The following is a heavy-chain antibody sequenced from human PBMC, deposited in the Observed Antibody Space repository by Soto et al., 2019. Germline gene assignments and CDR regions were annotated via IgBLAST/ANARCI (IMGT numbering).Heavy chain of an antibody. CDR1: GGSISSGGYY. D-gene: IGHD3-10*01. CDR2: IYYSGST. J-gene: IGHJ4*02. V-gene: IGHV4-31*01. Sequence: QVQLQESGPGLVKPSQTLSLTCTVSGGSISSGGYYWSWIRQHPGKGLEWIGYIYYSGSTYYNPSLKSLVTISVDTSKNQFYLKLRSVTAAETAVYYCARDGGSGSPFDYWGQGTLVTVSS. CDR3: ARDGGSGSPFDY.